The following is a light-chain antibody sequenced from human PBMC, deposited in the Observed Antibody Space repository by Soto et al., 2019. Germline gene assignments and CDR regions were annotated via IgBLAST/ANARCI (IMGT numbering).Light chain of an antibody. J-gene: IGLJ1*01. Sequence: QSALTQPASVSGSPGQSITISCTGTSSDVGDYKYVSWYQKHPGKAPKALIYEVSNRPSGVSNRFSGSKSGNTASLTISVLQAEDEADYYCPSYTTSNTLVFGPGTKLTVL. CDR1: SSDVGDYKY. CDR3: PSYTTSNTLV. CDR2: EVS. V-gene: IGLV2-14*01.